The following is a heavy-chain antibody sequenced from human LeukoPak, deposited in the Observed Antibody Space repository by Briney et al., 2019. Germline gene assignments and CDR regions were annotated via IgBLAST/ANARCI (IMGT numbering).Heavy chain of an antibody. CDR1: GFTFDDYA. CDR2: ISWNSGSI. D-gene: IGHD6-6*01. V-gene: IGHV3-9*03. CDR3: AKDRYSSSSGAFDI. Sequence: GRSLRLSCAASGFTFDDYAMHWVRQAPGKGLEWVSGISWNSGSIGYADSVKGRFTISRDNAKNSLYLQMNSLRAEDMALYYCAKDRYSSSSGAFDIWGQGTMVTVSS. J-gene: IGHJ3*02.